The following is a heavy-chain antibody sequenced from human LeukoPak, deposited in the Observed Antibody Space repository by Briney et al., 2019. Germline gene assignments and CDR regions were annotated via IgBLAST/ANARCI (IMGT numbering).Heavy chain of an antibody. CDR3: ARESIFHAFDI. CDR1: GFTFSSYG. Sequence: GGSLRLSCAASGFTFSSYGMHWVRQAPGKGLEWVANIKQDGSEKYYVDSVKGRFTISRDNAKNSLYLQMNSLRAEDTAVYYCARESIFHAFDIWGQGTMVTVSS. J-gene: IGHJ3*02. CDR2: IKQDGSEK. V-gene: IGHV3-7*01.